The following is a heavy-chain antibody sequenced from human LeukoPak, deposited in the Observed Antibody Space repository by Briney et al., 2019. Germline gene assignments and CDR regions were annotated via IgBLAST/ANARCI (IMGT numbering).Heavy chain of an antibody. V-gene: IGHV1-69*05. J-gene: IGHJ6*03. CDR1: GGTFSSYA. D-gene: IGHD6-6*01. CDR3: ARALRIAARPEYYYYMDV. Sequence: SVKVSCKASGGTFSSYAISWVRQAPGQGLEWMGWSIPSFGTAIYAQKFQGRVTITTDESTSTAYMELSSLRSEDTAVYYCARALRIAARPEYYYYMDVWGKGTTVTVSS. CDR2: SIPSFGTA.